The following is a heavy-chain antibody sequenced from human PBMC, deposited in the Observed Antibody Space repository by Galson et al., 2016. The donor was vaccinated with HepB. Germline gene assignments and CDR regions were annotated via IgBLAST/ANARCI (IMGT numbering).Heavy chain of an antibody. Sequence: CAISGDSVSSNNAAWNWIRQSPSRGLEWLGRTYYRYKWYNDYAVSVKSRITINPDTSKNQFSLQLNSVTPEDTAIYYCSTARPGVAAVWSALDIWGQGTMVTVSS. V-gene: IGHV6-1*01. J-gene: IGHJ3*02. CDR3: STARPGVAAVWSALDI. CDR1: GDSVSSNNAA. D-gene: IGHD6-13*01. CDR2: TYYRYKWYN.